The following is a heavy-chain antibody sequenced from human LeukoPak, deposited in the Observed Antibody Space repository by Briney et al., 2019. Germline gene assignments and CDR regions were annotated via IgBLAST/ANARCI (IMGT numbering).Heavy chain of an antibody. J-gene: IGHJ5*02. Sequence: GASVKVSCKASGYTFTNYDINCVRQATGQGLEWMGGMNPNRSDTGYAQKFQGRVTLTRDTSINTAYMELSSLSSEDTAIYYCARMNKSGANNWFDPWGQGTLVTVSS. D-gene: IGHD1/OR15-1a*01. CDR1: GYTFTNYD. V-gene: IGHV1-8*03. CDR3: ARMNKSGANNWFDP. CDR2: MNPNRSDT.